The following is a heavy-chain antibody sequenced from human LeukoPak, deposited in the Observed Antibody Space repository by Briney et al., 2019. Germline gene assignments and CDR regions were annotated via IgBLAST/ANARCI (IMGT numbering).Heavy chain of an antibody. CDR1: GYTFTTYG. CDR2: ISAYNGNT. V-gene: IGHV1-18*01. J-gene: IGHJ4*02. D-gene: IGHD5-24*01. CDR3: ARGLVDGYKELGY. Sequence: VASVRVSCKASGYTFTTYGITWVRQAPGQGLEWMGWISAYNGNTNYAQKLQGRVTMTTDTSTSTAYMELRSLRSDDTAVYYCARGLVDGYKELGYWGQGTLVTVSS.